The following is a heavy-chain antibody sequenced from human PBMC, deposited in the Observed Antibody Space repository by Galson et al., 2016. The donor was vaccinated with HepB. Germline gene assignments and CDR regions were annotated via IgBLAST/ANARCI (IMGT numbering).Heavy chain of an antibody. Sequence: SLRLSCAASGVSLSDYNMNWVRQAPGKGLEWVSYITSSSTVIYYADSVKGRFTISRDNAKNTLYLQMNSLRAEDTAVYFCVRDHSVVPTTAYNWFDPWGRGTLVTVSS. V-gene: IGHV3-21*05. D-gene: IGHD4-23*01. CDR1: GVSLSDYN. CDR2: ITSSSTVI. J-gene: IGHJ5*02. CDR3: VRDHSVVPTTAYNWFDP.